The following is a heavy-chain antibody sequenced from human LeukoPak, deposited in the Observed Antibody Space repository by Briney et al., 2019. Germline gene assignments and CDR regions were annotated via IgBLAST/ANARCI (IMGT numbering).Heavy chain of an antibody. CDR3: ARGLRYYDSSDPNLGDI. CDR2: MNPNSGNT. J-gene: IGHJ3*02. CDR1: GYTFTSYD. V-gene: IGHV1-8*01. D-gene: IGHD3-22*01. Sequence: ASVKVSCKASGYTFTSYDINWVRQATGQGLEWMGWMNPNSGNTGYAQKFQGRVTMTRNTSISTAYMELSSLRSEDTAVYYCARGLRYYDSSDPNLGDIWGQGTMVTVSS.